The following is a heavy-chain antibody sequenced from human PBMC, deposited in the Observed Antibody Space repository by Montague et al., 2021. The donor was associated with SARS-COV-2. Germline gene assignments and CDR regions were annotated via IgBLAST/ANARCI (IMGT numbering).Heavy chain of an antibody. J-gene: IGHJ3*02. CDR1: GGSISSSSYY. Sequence: SETLSLTCTVSGGSISSSSYYWGWIRQPPGKGLEWIGSIYYSGSTYYNPSLKSRVTISVDASKNQFSLKLSSVTAADTAVYYCARFPTSYYYDSKPSPATPDAFDIWGQRTMVTVSS. D-gene: IGHD3-22*01. CDR3: ARFPTSYYYDSKPSPATPDAFDI. V-gene: IGHV4-39*01. CDR2: IYYSGST.